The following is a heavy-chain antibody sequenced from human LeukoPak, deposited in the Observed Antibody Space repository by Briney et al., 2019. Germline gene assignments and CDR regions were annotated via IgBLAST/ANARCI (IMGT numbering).Heavy chain of an antibody. D-gene: IGHD3-10*01. V-gene: IGHV1-46*01. Sequence: GASVKVSCKASGYTFTSYYMHWVRQAPGQGLEWMGIINPSGGSTSYAQKFQGRVTMTRDTSTSTVYMELSSLRSEDTAVYYCARGGHTTGYVLLWFGESNWFDPWGQGTLVTVSS. J-gene: IGHJ5*02. CDR2: INPSGGST. CDR1: GYTFTSYY. CDR3: ARGGHTTGYVLLWFGESNWFDP.